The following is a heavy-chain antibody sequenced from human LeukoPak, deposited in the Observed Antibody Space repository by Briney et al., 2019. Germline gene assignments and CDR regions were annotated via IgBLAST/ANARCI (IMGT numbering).Heavy chain of an antibody. D-gene: IGHD4-17*01. Sequence: GGSLRLSCAASGFTFSDYGMYWVRQAPGKGLERVSGISSNGIYTYYANSVKGRFTISRDNSKNTLYLQMGSLRAEDMAVYYCARGPTVITFNAFDVWGQGTMVTVSS. V-gene: IGHV3-64*01. CDR2: ISSNGIYT. CDR1: GFTFSDYG. J-gene: IGHJ3*01. CDR3: ARGPTVITFNAFDV.